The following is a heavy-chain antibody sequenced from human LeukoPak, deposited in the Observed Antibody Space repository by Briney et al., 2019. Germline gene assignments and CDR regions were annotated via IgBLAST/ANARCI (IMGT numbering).Heavy chain of an antibody. Sequence: SVKVSCKASGGTFSSYAISWVRQAPGQGLEWMGGIIPIFGTANYAQKFQGRVTITADESTSTAYMELSSLRSEDTAVYYCASNILATGSDYYYLDVWGKGTTVTISS. D-gene: IGHD6-13*01. CDR1: GGTFSSYA. CDR3: ASNILATGSDYYYLDV. V-gene: IGHV1-69*13. CDR2: IIPIFGTA. J-gene: IGHJ6*03.